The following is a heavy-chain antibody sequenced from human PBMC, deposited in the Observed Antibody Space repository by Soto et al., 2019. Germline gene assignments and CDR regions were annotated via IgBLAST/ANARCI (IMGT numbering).Heavy chain of an antibody. CDR1: TNNFKTLI. J-gene: IGHJ6*02. Sequence: ASVTVSRQASTNNFKTLIIRWGLQAPGQGLEWVGWISAYNGNAQYGLKFHDRVTMTTDTSTTTAYLELRSLTTDDTALYFCARDHDFWIGVGGGIDVWGQGTTVTVSS. CDR3: ARDHDFWIGVGGGIDV. D-gene: IGHD3-3*01. CDR2: ISAYNGNA. V-gene: IGHV1-18*01.